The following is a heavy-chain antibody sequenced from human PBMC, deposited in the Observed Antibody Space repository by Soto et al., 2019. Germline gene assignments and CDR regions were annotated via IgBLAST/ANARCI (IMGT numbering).Heavy chain of an antibody. J-gene: IGHJ4*02. CDR2: IYHSGST. CDR3: ARAYGSGSYYNVPYFDY. CDR1: GGSISSGGYS. D-gene: IGHD3-10*01. Sequence: SETLSLTCAVSGGSISSGGYSWSWIRQPPGKGLEWIGYIYHSGSTYYNPSLKSRVTISVDRSKNQFSLKLSSVTAADTAVYYCARAYGSGSYYNVPYFDYWGQGTLVTVSS. V-gene: IGHV4-30-2*01.